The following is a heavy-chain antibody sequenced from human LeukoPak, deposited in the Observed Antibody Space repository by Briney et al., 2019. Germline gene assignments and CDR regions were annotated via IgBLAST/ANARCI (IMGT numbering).Heavy chain of an antibody. D-gene: IGHD6-13*01. Sequence: SETLSLTCTVSGGSISSSSYYWGWIRQPPGKGLEWIGSIYYSGSTYYNPSLKSRVTISVDTSKNQFSLKLSSVTAADTAVYYCARGEAAAGTKANYYYYYMDVWGKGTTVTVSS. J-gene: IGHJ6*03. CDR1: GGSISSSSYY. CDR3: ARGEAAAGTKANYYYYYMDV. CDR2: IYYSGST. V-gene: IGHV4-39*07.